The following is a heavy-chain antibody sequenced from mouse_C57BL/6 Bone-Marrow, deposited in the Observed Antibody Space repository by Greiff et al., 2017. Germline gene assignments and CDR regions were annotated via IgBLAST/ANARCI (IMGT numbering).Heavy chain of an antibody. J-gene: IGHJ1*03. D-gene: IGHD1-1*01. CDR2: IWRGGST. V-gene: IGHV2-5*01. CDR3: AHYYGSPYWYFDV. CDR1: GFSLTSYG. Sequence: VQLVESGPGLVQPSQSLSITCTVSGFSLTSYGVHWVRQSPGKGLEWLGVIWRGGSTDYNAAFMSRLSITKDNSKSQVFFKMNSLQADDTAIYYCAHYYGSPYWYFDVWGTGTTVTVSS.